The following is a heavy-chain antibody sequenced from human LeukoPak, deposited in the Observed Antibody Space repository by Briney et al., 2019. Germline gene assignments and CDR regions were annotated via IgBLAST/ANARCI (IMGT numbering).Heavy chain of an antibody. V-gene: IGHV3-53*01. CDR3: ARGVEPLAANTLAY. J-gene: IGHJ4*02. CDR1: GFTFSTHT. CDR2: LYSDGNT. D-gene: IGHD1-14*01. Sequence: GGSLRLSCAASGFTFSTHTMTWVRQAPGKGLEWVSVLYSDGNTKYADSVQGRFTISRDNSKNTLYLEMNSLSPDDTAVYYCARGVEPLAANTLAYWGQGTLVTVSS.